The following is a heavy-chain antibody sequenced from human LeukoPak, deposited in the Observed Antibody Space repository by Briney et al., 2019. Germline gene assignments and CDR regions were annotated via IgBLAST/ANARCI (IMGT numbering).Heavy chain of an antibody. D-gene: IGHD2-15*01. CDR2: INPKSGGT. CDR1: GYTFTGYY. V-gene: IGHV1-2*04. CDR3: ARGGDVVVVAGMRFNWFDP. J-gene: IGHJ5*02. Sequence: GASVKVSCTASGYTFTGYYMHWVRQAPGQGLGWMGWINPKSGGTIYAQKFQGWVTMTRDTSINTAYMEMNRLRSDDTAVYYCARGGDVVVVAGMRFNWFDPWGQGTLVTVSS.